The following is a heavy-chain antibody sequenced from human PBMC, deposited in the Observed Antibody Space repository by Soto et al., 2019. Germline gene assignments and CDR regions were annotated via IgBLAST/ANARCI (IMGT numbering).Heavy chain of an antibody. J-gene: IGHJ4*02. CDR1: GGTFSSFV. CDR2: IIPSFNRP. D-gene: IGHD5-18*01. Sequence: HVQLVQSGAEVKKPGSSVKVSCKASGGTFSSFVISWVRQAPGQGPEWMGGIIPSFNRPNYAQKFQGRVTITADESTTTSYMELGSLRSGDTAVYYCATSKVGYSFGSPCDFWGQGTLVTVSS. V-gene: IGHV1-69*01. CDR3: ATSKVGYSFGSPCDF.